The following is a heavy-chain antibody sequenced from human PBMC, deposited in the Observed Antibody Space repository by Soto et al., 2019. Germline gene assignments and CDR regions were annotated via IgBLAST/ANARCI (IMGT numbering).Heavy chain of an antibody. Sequence: GGSLRLSCAASGFTFSSYAMSWVRQAPGKGLEWVSAISGSGGSTYYADSVKGRFTISRDNSKNTLYLQMNSLRAEDTAVYYCAKVPDSSSSAPDFDYWGQGTLVTVSS. J-gene: IGHJ4*02. CDR2: ISGSGGST. CDR3: AKVPDSSSSAPDFDY. D-gene: IGHD6-6*01. CDR1: GFTFSSYA. V-gene: IGHV3-23*01.